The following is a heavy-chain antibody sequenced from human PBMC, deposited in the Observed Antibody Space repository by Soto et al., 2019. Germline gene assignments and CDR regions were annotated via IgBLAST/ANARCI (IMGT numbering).Heavy chain of an antibody. CDR3: ATVGYSSGWYPYYYYGMDV. CDR1: GGTFSSYS. CDR2: IIPIFGTA. Sequence: GASVKVSCKASGGTFSSYSISWVRQAPGQGVGWMGGIIPIFGTANYAQKFQGRVTITADESTSTAYMELSSLRSEDTAVYYCATVGYSSGWYPYYYYGMDVWGQGTTVTVSS. D-gene: IGHD6-19*01. J-gene: IGHJ6*02. V-gene: IGHV1-69*01.